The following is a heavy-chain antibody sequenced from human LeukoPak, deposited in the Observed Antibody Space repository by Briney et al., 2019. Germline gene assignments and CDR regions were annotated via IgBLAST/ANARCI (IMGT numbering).Heavy chain of an antibody. CDR2: IYRQNT. CDR3: ARGYSTSWTYYFDY. D-gene: IGHD2-2*01. Sequence: SETLSLTCTVSCGSISSSSYYWGWIRQPPGKGLDWIGHIYRQNTSYNPSLKSRVTISLDTSKNQVSLKVTSVTAADTAVYYCARGYSTSWTYYFDYWGQGALVTVSS. J-gene: IGHJ4*02. CDR1: CGSISSSSYY. V-gene: IGHV4-61*05.